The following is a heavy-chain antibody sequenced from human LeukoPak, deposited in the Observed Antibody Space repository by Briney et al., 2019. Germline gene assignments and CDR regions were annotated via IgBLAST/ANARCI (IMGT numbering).Heavy chain of an antibody. V-gene: IGHV1-2*02. J-gene: IGHJ4*02. CDR1: GYTFTGYY. CDR2: INPNSGGT. D-gene: IGHD2-2*01. CDR3: AREVVPAALSVPTY. Sequence: ASVKVSCKASGYTFTGYYMHWVRQAPGQGLEWKGWINPNSGGTNYAQKFQGRVTMTRDTSISTAYMELSRLRSDDTAVYYCAREVVPAALSVPTYWGQGTLVTVSS.